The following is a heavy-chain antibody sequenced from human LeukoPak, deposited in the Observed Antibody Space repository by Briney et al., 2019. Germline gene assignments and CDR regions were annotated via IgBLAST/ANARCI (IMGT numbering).Heavy chain of an antibody. CDR2: INPSGGST. Sequence: ASVKVSCKASGYIFNDYYMHWVRQAPGQGLEWMGIINPSGGSTSYAQKFQGRVTMTRDTSTSTVYMELSSLRSEDTAVYYCARTRGYYDSSGYYRNDAFDIWGQGTMVTVSS. J-gene: IGHJ3*02. V-gene: IGHV1-46*02. CDR1: GYIFNDYY. D-gene: IGHD3-22*01. CDR3: ARTRGYYDSSGYYRNDAFDI.